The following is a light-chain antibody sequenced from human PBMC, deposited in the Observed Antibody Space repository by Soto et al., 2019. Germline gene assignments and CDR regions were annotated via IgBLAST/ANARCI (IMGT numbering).Light chain of an antibody. V-gene: IGLV2-14*01. CDR3: SSYTSSTFYV. Sequence: QSALTQTASVSGSPGQPITISCTGTSSDIGAYGYVSWYQQHPGKAPNLLIYEVFYRPSGISNRSSGSKSGNTASLTISGLQAEDEADYYCSSYTSSTFYVFGTGTKVTVL. CDR2: EVF. CDR1: SSDIGAYGY. J-gene: IGLJ1*01.